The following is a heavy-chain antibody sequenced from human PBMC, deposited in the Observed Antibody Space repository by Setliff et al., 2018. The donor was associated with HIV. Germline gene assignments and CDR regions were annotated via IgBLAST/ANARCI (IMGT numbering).Heavy chain of an antibody. J-gene: IGHJ5*02. D-gene: IGHD2-15*01. CDR3: ARVPGSRAATGADRFDP. CDR1: GFTFSSYW. V-gene: IGHV3-7*04. Sequence: PGGSLRLSCAASGFTFSSYWMSWVRQAPGKGLEWVANIKQDGSEKYYVDSVKGRFTISRDNARNSLQMNSLRAEDTAVYYCARVPGSRAATGADRFDPWGQGTLVTVSS. CDR2: IKQDGSEK.